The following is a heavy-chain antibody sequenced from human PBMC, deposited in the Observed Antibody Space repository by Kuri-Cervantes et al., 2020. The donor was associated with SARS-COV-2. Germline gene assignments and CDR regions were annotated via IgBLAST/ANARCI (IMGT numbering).Heavy chain of an antibody. CDR1: GGSISSSY. Sequence: SETLSLTCTVSGGSISSSYWNWIRQPAGKGLEWIGHIDTSGSTNYNPSLKSRVTMSIDTSKNQFSLNLSSVTAADTAVYYCARYGSRAAAGTMAFDIWGQGTMVTVSS. V-gene: IGHV4-4*07. CDR2: IDTSGST. J-gene: IGHJ3*02. D-gene: IGHD6-13*01. CDR3: ARYGSRAAAGTMAFDI.